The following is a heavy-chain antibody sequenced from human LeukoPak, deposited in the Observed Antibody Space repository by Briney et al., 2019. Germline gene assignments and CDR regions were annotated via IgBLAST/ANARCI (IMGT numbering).Heavy chain of an antibody. CDR3: ARVAPGHDVGRGYFDY. D-gene: IGHD2-21*01. CDR1: GFTFSDYY. J-gene: IGHJ4*02. Sequence: PGGSLRLSCAASGFTFSDYYMSWIRQAQGKGLEWVSYFSSSGSTIYNADSVKGRFTISRDNTKNSLYLQMNSLRAEDTAVYYCARVAPGHDVGRGYFDYWGQGTLVTVSS. CDR2: FSSSGSTI. V-gene: IGHV3-11*04.